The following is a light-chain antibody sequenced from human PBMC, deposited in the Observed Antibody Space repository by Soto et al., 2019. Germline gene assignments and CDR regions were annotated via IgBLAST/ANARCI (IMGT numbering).Light chain of an antibody. Sequence: QSALPQHRSVSGSPGQSVTISCTGASSDVGGYNYVSWYQQHPGKAPKLMIYDVSKRPSGVPDRFSGSKSGNTASLTISGLQTEDEADYYCCSYAGRYTYVFGTGTKVTVL. V-gene: IGLV2-11*01. CDR1: SSDVGGYNY. CDR3: CSYAGRYTYV. J-gene: IGLJ1*01. CDR2: DVS.